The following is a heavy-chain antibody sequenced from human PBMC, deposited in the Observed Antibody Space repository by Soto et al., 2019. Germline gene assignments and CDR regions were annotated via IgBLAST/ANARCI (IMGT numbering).Heavy chain of an antibody. CDR3: AAGVVTSVAQFDY. D-gene: IGHD4-4*01. Sequence: EVQLVESGGGLVQPGGSLRLSCAASGFTFSNYAMHWVRQPTGKGLEWVSGIGAAGDTYYPGSVKCRFTISRENAKNSLYLQMNSLRAWDTAVYYCAAGVVTSVAQFDYWGQGTLVTVSS. CDR2: IGAAGDT. J-gene: IGHJ4*02. V-gene: IGHV3-13*01. CDR1: GFTFSNYA.